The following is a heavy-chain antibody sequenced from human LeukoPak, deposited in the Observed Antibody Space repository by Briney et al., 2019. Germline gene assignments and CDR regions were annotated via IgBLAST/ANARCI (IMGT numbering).Heavy chain of an antibody. V-gene: IGHV4-4*07. CDR3: ARETQYSTGWYEDF. J-gene: IGHJ4*02. D-gene: IGHD6-19*01. CDR2: IYSSGST. CDR1: GGSISSYY. Sequence: PSETLSLTCTVSGGSISSYYWSCIRQPAGKGLEWIGRIYSSGSTNYNPSLKSRVTMSLDTSKNQFSLKLSSVTAADTAVYYCARETQYSTGWYEDFWGQGTLVTVSS.